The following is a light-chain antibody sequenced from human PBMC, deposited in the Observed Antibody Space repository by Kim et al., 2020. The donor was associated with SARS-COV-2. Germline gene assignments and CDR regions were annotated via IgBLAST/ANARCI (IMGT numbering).Light chain of an antibody. CDR1: QNIARY. Sequence: ASPGDKVTITCRLTQNIARYLAWFQQRPGKAPQLLIYAAYTLHTGAPSRFSGSGSGTDFTLTINPLQSEDSATYFCQQYFDFPYTFGQGTKLEI. J-gene: IGKJ2*01. CDR3: QQYFDFPYT. CDR2: AAY. V-gene: IGKV1D-8*02.